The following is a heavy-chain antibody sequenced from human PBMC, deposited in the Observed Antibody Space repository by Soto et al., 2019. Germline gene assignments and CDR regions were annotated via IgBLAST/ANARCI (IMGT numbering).Heavy chain of an antibody. CDR3: AKLCFEYVTSTPYFIVLHYYCVDF. CDR1: GYSFTSYW. Sequence: ESLKIACKGSGYSFTSYWIGWVRQMPGKGLEWMGIIYPGDSDTRYSPSFQGQVTISADKSISTAYLQWSSLKDSETAMYYCAKLCFEYVTSTPYFIVLHYYCVDFCYQRTTRTVSS. D-gene: IGHD3-9*01. J-gene: IGHJ6*02. V-gene: IGHV5-51*01. CDR2: IYPGDSDT.